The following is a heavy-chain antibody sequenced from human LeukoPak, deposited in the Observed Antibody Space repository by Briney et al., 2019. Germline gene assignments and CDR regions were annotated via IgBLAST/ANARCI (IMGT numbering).Heavy chain of an antibody. CDR2: IYYSGST. CDR3: ASGRNYYGSGSYYSNTEY. V-gene: IGHV4-30-4*01. J-gene: IGHJ4*02. Sequence: TQTLTCTVSGGSNSSGDYYWSWIRQPPGKGLEWIGYIYYSGSTYYNPSLKSRVTISVDTSKNQFSLKLSSVTTADTAVYYCASGRNYYGSGSYYSNTEYSGQ. CDR1: GGSNSSGDYY. D-gene: IGHD3-10*01.